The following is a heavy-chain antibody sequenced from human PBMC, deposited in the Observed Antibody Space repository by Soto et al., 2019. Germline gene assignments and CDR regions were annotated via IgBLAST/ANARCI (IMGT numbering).Heavy chain of an antibody. Sequence: PGGSLRLSCAASGFIFSSYSMNWVRQAPGKGLEWVSYISSSSSTIYYADSVKGRFTISRDNAKNSLYLQMNSLRAEDTAVYYCARGQPLLDYYYYYYMDVWGKGTTVTVSS. CDR1: GFIFSSYS. CDR2: ISSSSSTI. J-gene: IGHJ6*03. D-gene: IGHD2-21*02. CDR3: ARGQPLLDYYYYYYMDV. V-gene: IGHV3-48*01.